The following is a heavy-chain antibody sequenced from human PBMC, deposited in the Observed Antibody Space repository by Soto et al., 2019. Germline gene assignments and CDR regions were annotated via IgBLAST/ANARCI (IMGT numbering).Heavy chain of an antibody. J-gene: IGHJ4*02. Sequence: GGSLRLSCAASGFIFSSYTMHWVRQAPGKGLEWVGVITYDGSNQYYADSVKGRFTISRDNSRNMLFLQMNSLRPDDTAVYYCARAPSGSYPEFDYWGQGTLGTV. V-gene: IGHV3-30-3*01. CDR2: ITYDGSNQ. D-gene: IGHD1-26*01. CDR1: GFIFSSYT. CDR3: ARAPSGSYPEFDY.